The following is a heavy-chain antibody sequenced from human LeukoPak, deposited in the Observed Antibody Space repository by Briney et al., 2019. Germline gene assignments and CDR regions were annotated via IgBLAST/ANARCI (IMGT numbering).Heavy chain of an antibody. CDR2: IKQDGREK. J-gene: IGHJ3*02. CDR3: ARSPSGYYDSSGYSHPDAFDI. V-gene: IGHV3-7*01. D-gene: IGHD3-22*01. Sequence: GGSLRLSCAASGFTFSSYWMSWVRQAPGKGLEWVANIKQDGREKYYVDSVKGRFTISRDNAKNSLYLQMNSLRAEDTAVYYCARSPSGYYDSSGYSHPDAFDIWGQGTMVTVSS. CDR1: GFTFSSYW.